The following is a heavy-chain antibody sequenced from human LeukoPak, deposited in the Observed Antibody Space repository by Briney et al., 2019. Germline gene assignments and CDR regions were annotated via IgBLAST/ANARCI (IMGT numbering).Heavy chain of an antibody. CDR2: ISTTSSYI. Sequence: GGSLRLSCAASGFTFSDYGMNWVRQSPGKGLEWVSSISTTSSYIYYADSLKGRFTISRDNAKNSLYLQMNSLRTEDTAVYYCARWLELMRNFDWWGQGTLVTVSS. D-gene: IGHD5-24*01. CDR3: ARWLELMRNFDW. J-gene: IGHJ4*02. V-gene: IGHV3-21*06. CDR1: GFTFSDYG.